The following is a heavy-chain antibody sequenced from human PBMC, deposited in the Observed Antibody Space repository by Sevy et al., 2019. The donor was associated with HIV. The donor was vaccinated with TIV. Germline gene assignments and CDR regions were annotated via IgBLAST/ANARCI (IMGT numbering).Heavy chain of an antibody. CDR2: IWYDGTNK. CDR3: ASGAYYYASRSQNFDY. CDR1: GFTFSSYG. V-gene: IGHV3-33*01. Sequence: GGSLRLSCAASGFTFSSYGMHWVRQALGKGLEWVALIWYDGTNKYYADSVKGRFTISRDNSKNTLYLQMNSLRAEDTAVYYCASGAYYYASRSQNFDYWGPGTLVTVSS. J-gene: IGHJ4*02. D-gene: IGHD3-10*01.